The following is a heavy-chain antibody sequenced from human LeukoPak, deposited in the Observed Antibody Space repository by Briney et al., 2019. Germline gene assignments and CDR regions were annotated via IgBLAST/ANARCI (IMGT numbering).Heavy chain of an antibody. CDR3: ARMSSSWYLPTTYYYYGMDV. J-gene: IGHJ6*02. CDR1: GGSISSYY. D-gene: IGHD6-13*01. V-gene: IGHV4-4*07. CDR2: IYTSGST. Sequence: SETLSLTCTVSGGSISSYYWSWIRRPAGKGLEWIGRIYTSGSTNYNPSLKSRVTMSVDTSKNQFSLKLSSVTAADTAVYYCARMSSSWYLPTTYYYYGMDVWGQGTTVTVSS.